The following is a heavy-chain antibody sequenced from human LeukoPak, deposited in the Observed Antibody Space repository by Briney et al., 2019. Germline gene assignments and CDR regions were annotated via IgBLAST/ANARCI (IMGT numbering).Heavy chain of an antibody. CDR1: GFTFDDYA. CDR3: TKAYGSGSYTSTFEY. Sequence: GRSLRLSCAASGFTFDDYAMHCVRQAPGKGLEWASGISWNSGPIGYADSVKGRFTIPRDNAKNSLYLQMNSLRPEDTAFYYCTKAYGSGSYTSTFEYWGQGTLVTVSS. CDR2: ISWNSGPI. V-gene: IGHV3-9*01. D-gene: IGHD3-10*01. J-gene: IGHJ4*02.